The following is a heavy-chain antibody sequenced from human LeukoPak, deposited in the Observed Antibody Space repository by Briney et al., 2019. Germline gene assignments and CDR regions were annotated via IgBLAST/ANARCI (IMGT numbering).Heavy chain of an antibody. V-gene: IGHV4-59*08. CDR1: GGSISGSY. CDR3: ARYNAPRFGESKNWFDP. D-gene: IGHD3-10*01. Sequence: SETLSLTCTVSGGSISGSYWSWIRQSPGKGLEWIGYIYYSGSAKYNPSLKSRVTISVDTARNQFSLGLSSVTAADTAVYYCARYNAPRFGESKNWFDPWGQGTLVTVSS. J-gene: IGHJ5*02. CDR2: IYYSGSA.